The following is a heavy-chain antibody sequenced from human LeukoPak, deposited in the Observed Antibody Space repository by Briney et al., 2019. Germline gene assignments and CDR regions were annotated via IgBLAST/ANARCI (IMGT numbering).Heavy chain of an antibody. CDR1: GFTFSSYA. J-gene: IGHJ1*01. CDR3: AKDPGRGYCSSTSCYEYFQH. D-gene: IGHD2-2*01. CDR2: IRGSGGST. V-gene: IGHV3-23*01. Sequence: PGGSLRLSCAASGFTFSSYAMSWIRQAPGKGLEWVSGIRGSGGSTYYADSVKGRFTISRDNSKNTLYLQMNSLRAEDTAVYYCAKDPGRGYCSSTSCYEYFQHWGQGTLVTVSS.